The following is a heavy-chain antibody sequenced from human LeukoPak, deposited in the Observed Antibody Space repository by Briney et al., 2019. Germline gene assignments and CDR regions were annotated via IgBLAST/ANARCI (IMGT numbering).Heavy chain of an antibody. CDR1: GFTFDDYA. V-gene: IGHV3-9*01. Sequence: GGSLRLSCAASGFTFDDYAMHWVRHAPGKGLEWVSGISWNSGSIGYADSVKGRFTISRDNAKNSLYLQMNSLRAEDTALYYCAKDISYYDTLTGYSDVAFDIWGQGTMVTVSS. D-gene: IGHD3-9*01. J-gene: IGHJ3*02. CDR3: AKDISYYDTLTGYSDVAFDI. CDR2: ISWNSGSI.